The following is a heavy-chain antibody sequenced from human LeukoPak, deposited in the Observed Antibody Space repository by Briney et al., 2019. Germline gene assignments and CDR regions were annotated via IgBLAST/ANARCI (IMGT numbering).Heavy chain of an antibody. CDR3: ARGVPGAYYYYYMDV. D-gene: IGHD7-27*01. J-gene: IGHJ6*03. V-gene: IGHV1-2*02. CDR2: INPNSGGT. Sequence: ASVKVSCKASGYTFTGYYMHWVRQAPGQGLEWMGWINPNSGGTNYAQKFQGRVTMTRDTSISTAYMELSRLRSGDTAMYYCARGVPGAYYYYYMDVWGKGTTVTVSS. CDR1: GYTFTGYY.